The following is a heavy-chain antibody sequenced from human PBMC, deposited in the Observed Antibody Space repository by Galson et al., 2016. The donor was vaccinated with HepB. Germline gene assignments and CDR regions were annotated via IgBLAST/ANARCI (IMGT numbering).Heavy chain of an antibody. CDR1: GGTFSTYV. Sequence: SVKVSCKASGGTFSTYVFSWVRQAPGQGLEWMGEFIPIFGTANNAQKFQDRVTITADKSTSTAYMELSGLRFDDTAVYYCARRGLQLRFFDNWGQGTLITVSS. CDR3: ARRGLQLRFFDN. CDR2: FIPIFGTA. V-gene: IGHV1-69*06. D-gene: IGHD4-17*01. J-gene: IGHJ4*02.